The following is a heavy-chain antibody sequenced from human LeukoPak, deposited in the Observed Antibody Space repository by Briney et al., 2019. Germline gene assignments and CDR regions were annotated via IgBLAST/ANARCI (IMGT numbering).Heavy chain of an antibody. Sequence: ASVKVSCKASGYTFTGYYMHWVRQAPGQGLERMGWINPNSGGTNYAQKFQGRVTMTRDTSISTAYMELSRLRFDDTAVYYCARNYGDYEINWFDPWGQGTLVTVSS. CDR3: ARNYGDYEINWFDP. V-gene: IGHV1-2*02. D-gene: IGHD4-17*01. CDR1: GYTFTGYY. CDR2: INPNSGGT. J-gene: IGHJ5*02.